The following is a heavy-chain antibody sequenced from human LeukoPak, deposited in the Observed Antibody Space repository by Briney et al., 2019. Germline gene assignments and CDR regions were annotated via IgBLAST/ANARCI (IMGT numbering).Heavy chain of an antibody. V-gene: IGHV4-59*08. CDR2: SYYSGST. Sequence: SETLSLTCTVSGGSISYYYWSWIRQPPGKGLEWIGYSYYSGSTNYNPSLKSRVTISVDTTKNQFSLKLSSVTAADTAVYYCARYTGGRNGMDVWGQGTTVTVSS. D-gene: IGHD1-26*01. CDR3: ARYTGGRNGMDV. CDR1: GGSISYYY. J-gene: IGHJ6*02.